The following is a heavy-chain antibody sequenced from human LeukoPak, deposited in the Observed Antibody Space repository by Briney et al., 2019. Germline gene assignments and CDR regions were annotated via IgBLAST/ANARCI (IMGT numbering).Heavy chain of an antibody. Sequence: SQTLSLTCAISGDSVSSNSAAWNWIRQSPSRGHEWLGRTYYRSKWYNDYAVSVKSRITINPDTSKNQFFLQLNSVTPEDTAVYYCAREGSYYGSGSSFDYWGQGTLVTVSS. J-gene: IGHJ4*02. V-gene: IGHV6-1*01. CDR2: TYYRSKWYN. CDR3: AREGSYYGSGSSFDY. D-gene: IGHD3-10*01. CDR1: GDSVSSNSAA.